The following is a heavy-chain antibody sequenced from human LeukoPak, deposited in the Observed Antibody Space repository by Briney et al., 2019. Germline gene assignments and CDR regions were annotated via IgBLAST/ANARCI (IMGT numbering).Heavy chain of an antibody. CDR1: GFTFSSYS. V-gene: IGHV3-21*01. CDR3: ARDLSGSYQTFDY. D-gene: IGHD1-26*01. J-gene: IGHJ4*02. Sequence: AGSLRLSCAASGFTFSSYSMNWVRQAPGKGLEWVSSISSSSSYIYYADSVKGRFTISRDNAKNSLYLQMNSLRDEDTAVYYCARDLSGSYQTFDYWGQGTLVTVSS. CDR2: ISSSSSYI.